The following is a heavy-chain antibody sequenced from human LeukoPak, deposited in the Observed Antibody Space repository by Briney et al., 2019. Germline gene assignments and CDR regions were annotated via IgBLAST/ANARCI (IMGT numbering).Heavy chain of an antibody. CDR2: INHSGST. V-gene: IGHV4-34*01. D-gene: IGHD3-22*01. Sequence: PSETLSLTCAVYGGSFGGYYWSWIRQPPGKGLEWSGEINHSGSTNYNPSLKSRVTISVDTSKNQFSLKLSSVTAADTAVYYCARGTYYYDSSGQGYFDYWGQGTLVTVSS. J-gene: IGHJ4*02. CDR1: GGSFGGYY. CDR3: ARGTYYYDSSGQGYFDY.